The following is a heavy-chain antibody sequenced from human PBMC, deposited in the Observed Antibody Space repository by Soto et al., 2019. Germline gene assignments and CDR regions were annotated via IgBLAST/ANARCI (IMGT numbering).Heavy chain of an antibody. V-gene: IGHV3-30*18. CDR3: AKERYSSSSPDFDY. J-gene: IGHJ4*02. CDR1: GFTFSSYG. D-gene: IGHD6-6*01. Sequence: QVQLVESGGGVVQPGRSLRLSCAASGFTFSSYGIHWVRQAPGKGLEWVAVISYDGSNKYYADSVKGRFTISRDNSKTTLYLQMNSLRAEDSAVYYCAKERYSSSSPDFDYWGQGPLVTVSS. CDR2: ISYDGSNK.